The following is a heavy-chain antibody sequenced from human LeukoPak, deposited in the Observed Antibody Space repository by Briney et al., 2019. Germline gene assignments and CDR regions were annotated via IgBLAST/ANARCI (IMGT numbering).Heavy chain of an antibody. CDR1: TYTSSEYS. J-gene: IGHJ4*02. Sequence: ASVKVSCKASTYTSSEYSINWVRQAPGQGLEWMGWINPHSGDTNYAQKFQGRVTMTRDTSTSTAYMEVSRLRSDDTAVYYCAKDMRSRGYSGYDCFDYWGQGTLVTVSS. V-gene: IGHV1-2*02. CDR3: AKDMRSRGYSGYDCFDY. D-gene: IGHD5-12*01. CDR2: INPHSGDT.